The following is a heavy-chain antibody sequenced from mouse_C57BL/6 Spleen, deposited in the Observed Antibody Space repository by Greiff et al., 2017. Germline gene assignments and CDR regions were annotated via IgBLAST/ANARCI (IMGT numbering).Heavy chain of an antibody. CDR2: IYWDDAK. CDR1: GFSLSTSGMG. Sequence: QVTLKVSGPGILQSSPTLSLSCSFSGFSLSTSGMGVSWIRQPSGKGLGWLAHIYWDDAKRYNPSLKSQLTISKDTSSNQVFLKITSVDTADTATYYCARRADGYDDYAMDYWGQGTSVTVSS. D-gene: IGHD2-2*01. J-gene: IGHJ4*01. CDR3: ARRADGYDDYAMDY. V-gene: IGHV8-12*01.